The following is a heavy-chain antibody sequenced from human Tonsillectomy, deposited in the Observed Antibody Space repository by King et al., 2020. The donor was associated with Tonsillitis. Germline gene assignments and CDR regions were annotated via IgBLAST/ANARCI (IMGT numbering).Heavy chain of an antibody. CDR1: GGSISSYY. CDR3: ASGWYYYDSSGYYSYYFDY. Sequence: VQLQESGPGLVKPSETLSLTCTVSGGSISSYYWSWFRQPPGKGLEWIGYIYYSGSTNYNPSLKSRVTISVDTSKNQFSLKLSSVTAADTAVYYCASGWYYYDSSGYYSYYFDYWGQGTLVTVSS. J-gene: IGHJ4*02. D-gene: IGHD3-22*01. V-gene: IGHV4-59*01. CDR2: IYYSGST.